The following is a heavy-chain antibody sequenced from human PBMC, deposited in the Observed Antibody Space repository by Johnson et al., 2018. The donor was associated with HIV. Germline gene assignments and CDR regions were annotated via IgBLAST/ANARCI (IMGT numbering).Heavy chain of an antibody. V-gene: IGHV3-30*02. CDR1: GFTFSSYG. CDR3: AKDRQFLEWYDAFDI. CDR2: IRYDGSNK. Sequence: QVQLVESGGGVVQPGGSLRLSCAASGFTFSSYGMHWVRQAPGKGLELVAFIRYDGSNKYYADSVKGRFTISRDNSKNTLYLQINSLRAEDTAVYYCAKDRQFLEWYDAFDIWGQGTMVTVSS. J-gene: IGHJ3*02. D-gene: IGHD3-3*01.